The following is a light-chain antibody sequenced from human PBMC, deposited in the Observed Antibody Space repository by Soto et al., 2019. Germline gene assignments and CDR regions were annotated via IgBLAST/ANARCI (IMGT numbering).Light chain of an antibody. CDR3: QQRSNWPPEIT. J-gene: IGKJ5*01. CDR2: DAS. V-gene: IGKV3-11*01. Sequence: EMVMTKSPTILSFSPWKRANLSCRVSQSVSSNLAWYQQKPGQAPRLLIYDASNRATGIPARFSGSGSGTDFTLTISSLEPEDFAVYFCQQRSNWPPEITFGQGTRLEIK. CDR1: QSVSSN.